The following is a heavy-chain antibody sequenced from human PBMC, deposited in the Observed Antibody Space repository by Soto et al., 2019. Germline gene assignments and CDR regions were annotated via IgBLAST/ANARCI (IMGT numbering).Heavy chain of an antibody. V-gene: IGHV1-2*02. CDR1: GYTFTGYY. CDR3: ARGDTIFGVVIPNSYYGMDV. CDR2: INPNSGGT. D-gene: IGHD3-3*01. Sequence: ASVKVSCKASGYTFTGYYMHWVRQAPGQGLEWMGWINPNSGGTNYAQKFQGRVTMTRDTSISTAYMELSRLRSDDTAVYYCARGDTIFGVVIPNSYYGMDVWGQGTTVTVYS. J-gene: IGHJ6*02.